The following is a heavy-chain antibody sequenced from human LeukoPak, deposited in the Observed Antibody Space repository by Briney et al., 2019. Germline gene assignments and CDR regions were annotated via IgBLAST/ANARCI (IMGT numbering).Heavy chain of an antibody. Sequence: PSETLSLTCAVSGGSISTTRHYWGWIRQPPGKGLEWIGSISYSGSTYFHPSLRSRVTISVDTSKNQFSLKLSSVTAADTAVYYCASQDGYSSGYVFDYWGQGTLVTVSS. V-gene: IGHV4-39*01. CDR2: ISYSGST. D-gene: IGHD6-19*01. CDR3: ASQDGYSSGYVFDY. CDR1: GGSISTTRHY. J-gene: IGHJ4*02.